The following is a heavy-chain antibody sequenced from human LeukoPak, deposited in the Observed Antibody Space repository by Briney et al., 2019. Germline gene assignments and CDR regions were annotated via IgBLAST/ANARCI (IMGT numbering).Heavy chain of an antibody. CDR3: ARDLIRGRRESGY. J-gene: IGHJ4*02. V-gene: IGHV1-46*01. CDR2: INPSGGST. D-gene: IGHD3-10*01. Sequence: ASVKVSCKASGYTFTSYYMHWVRPAPGQGLAWMGIINPSGGSTSYAQKLQGRVTMTTDTSTSTAYMELRSLRSDDTAVYYCARDLIRGRRESGYWGQGTLVTVSS. CDR1: GYTFTSYY.